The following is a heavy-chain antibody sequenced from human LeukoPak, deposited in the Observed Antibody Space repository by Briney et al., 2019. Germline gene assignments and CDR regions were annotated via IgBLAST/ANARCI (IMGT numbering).Heavy chain of an antibody. CDR3: ARGSRRAVAAPFGY. V-gene: IGHV1-8*01. J-gene: IGHJ4*02. D-gene: IGHD6-19*01. Sequence: ASVKVSCKASGYTFTSYDINWVRQATGQGLEWMGWMNPNSGNTGYAQKFQGRVTMTRNTSISTAYMELSSLRSEDTAVYYCARGSRRAVAAPFGYWGQGTLVTVSS. CDR1: GYTFTSYD. CDR2: MNPNSGNT.